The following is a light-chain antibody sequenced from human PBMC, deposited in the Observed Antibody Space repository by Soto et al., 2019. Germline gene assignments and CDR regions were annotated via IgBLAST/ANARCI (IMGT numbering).Light chain of an antibody. CDR1: QSISRS. CDR3: QQRSTWPLT. J-gene: IGKJ4*01. CDR2: DAS. Sequence: EIVLTQSPAILSVSPGERATLSCRASQSISRSLAWYQQKRGQAPRLLIYDASTRATGIPARFSGSGSGTDFTLTISSLEPEDFAVYYCQQRSTWPLTFGGGTQVDIK. V-gene: IGKV3-11*01.